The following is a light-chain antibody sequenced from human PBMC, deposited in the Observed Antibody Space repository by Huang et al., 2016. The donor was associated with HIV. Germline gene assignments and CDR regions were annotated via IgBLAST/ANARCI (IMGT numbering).Light chain of an antibody. CDR1: QTVSEH. V-gene: IGKV3-15*01. Sequence: EMLLTQSPATLSVSPGARVTLSCRASQTVSEHLAWFQQRPGQAPKLLIYGASNRATGIPPRFSGRGSGTEFGLTITNLQSEDFAVYFCHQYYTLPRTFGQGTKVEI. CDR2: GAS. CDR3: HQYYTLPRT. J-gene: IGKJ1*01.